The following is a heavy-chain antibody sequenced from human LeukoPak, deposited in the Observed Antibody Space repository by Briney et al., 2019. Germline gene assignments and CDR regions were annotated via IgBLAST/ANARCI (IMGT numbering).Heavy chain of an antibody. CDR2: VYSGGPT. J-gene: IGHJ4*02. CDR1: GFTVSNSY. V-gene: IGHV3-53*01. Sequence: EGSLRLSCAASGFTVSNSYMNWVRQAPGKGLEWVSVVYSGGPTYYADSVKGRFTISRDNSKNTLYLQMNSLRVEDTAVYYCARAAKKYYFDDWGQGTPVTVSS. CDR3: ARAAKKYYFDD.